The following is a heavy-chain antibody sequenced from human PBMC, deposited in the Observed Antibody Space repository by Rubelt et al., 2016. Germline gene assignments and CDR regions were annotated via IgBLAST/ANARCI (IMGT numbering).Heavy chain of an antibody. V-gene: IGHV3-30*19. CDR3: ARLGPSGTYSVDY. J-gene: IGHJ4*02. CDR2: ISYDGSNK. D-gene: IGHD1-26*01. CDR1: GFTFSSYG. Sequence: QVQLVESGGGVVQPGRSLRLSCAASGFTFSSYGMHWVRQAPGKGLEWVAVISYDGSNKYYADSVKGRFTISRDNSKNTLYLQMNSLRAEDAAVYYCARLGPSGTYSVDYWGQGTLVTVSS.